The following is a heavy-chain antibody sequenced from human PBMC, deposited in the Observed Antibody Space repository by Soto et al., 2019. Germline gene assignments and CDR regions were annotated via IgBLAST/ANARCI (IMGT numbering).Heavy chain of an antibody. J-gene: IGHJ6*03. D-gene: IGHD4-17*01. CDR1: GGTFSSYA. CDR2: IIPIFGTA. V-gene: IGHV1-69*13. Sequence: ASVKVSCKASGGTFSSYAISWVRQAPGQGLEWMGGIIPIFGTANYAQKFQGRVTITADEFTSTAYMELSSLRSEDTAVYYCARATTVVTQDYYYYMDVWGKGTTVTVSS. CDR3: ARATTVVTQDYYYYMDV.